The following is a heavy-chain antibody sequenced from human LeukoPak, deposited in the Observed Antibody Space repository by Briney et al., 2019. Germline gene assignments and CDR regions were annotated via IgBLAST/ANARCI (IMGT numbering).Heavy chain of an antibody. Sequence: SETLSLTCTVSGGSISSYYWSWIRQPPGKGLEWIGYIYYSGSTNYNPSLKSRVTISVDTSKNQFSLKLSSVTAADTAVYYCARAKASAFDYWCQGTLVTVSS. CDR1: GGSISSYY. V-gene: IGHV4-59*01. J-gene: IGHJ4*02. CDR2: IYYSGST. CDR3: ARAKASAFDY.